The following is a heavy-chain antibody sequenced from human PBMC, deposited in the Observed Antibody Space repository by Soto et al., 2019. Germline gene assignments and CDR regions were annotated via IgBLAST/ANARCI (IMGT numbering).Heavy chain of an antibody. V-gene: IGHV4-59*01. CDR1: GGSISSYY. D-gene: IGHD1-26*01. CDR3: ARDYGWEHQDYYYYYGMDV. J-gene: IGHJ6*02. Sequence: PSETLSLTCTVSGGSISSYYWSWIRQPPGKGLEWIGYIYYSGSTNYNPSLKSRVTISVDTSKNQFSLKLSSVTAADTAVYYCARDYGWEHQDYYYYYGMDVWGQGTTVTVSS. CDR2: IYYSGST.